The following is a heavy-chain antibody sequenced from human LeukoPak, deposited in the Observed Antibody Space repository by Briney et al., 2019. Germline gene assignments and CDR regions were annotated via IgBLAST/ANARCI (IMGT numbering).Heavy chain of an antibody. CDR3: ARRVYATRWFDP. J-gene: IGHJ5*02. V-gene: IGHV3-74*03. CDR2: INSDGTST. D-gene: IGHD2-15*01. Sequence: PGGSLRLSCAASGFTFSNYFMHWVHQAPGKGLVWVSRINSDGTSTMYADSVKGRFTISRDNAKNMLYMQMNSLRDEDTAVYYCARRVYATRWFDPWGQGTLVTVSS. CDR1: GFTFSNYF.